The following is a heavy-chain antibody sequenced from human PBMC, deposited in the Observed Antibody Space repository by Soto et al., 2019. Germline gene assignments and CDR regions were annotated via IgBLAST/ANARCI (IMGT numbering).Heavy chain of an antibody. D-gene: IGHD1-1*01. Sequence: SVKVSCKASGYTFTFRYLHWVRQAPGQALEWMGWITPFKSDTNYAQKFQDRVTITRDRSVSAAYMELSNLRSDDTAMYYCARSPFAGSDAFDIWGQGTMVTVSS. CDR3: ARSPFAGSDAFDI. J-gene: IGHJ3*02. CDR1: GYTFTFRY. V-gene: IGHV1-45*02. CDR2: ITPFKSDT.